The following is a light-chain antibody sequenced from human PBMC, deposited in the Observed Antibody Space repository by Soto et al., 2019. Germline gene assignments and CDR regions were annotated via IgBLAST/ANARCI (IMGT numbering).Light chain of an antibody. Sequence: QSVLTQPPSVSGAPGQRVTISCTGSSSNIGAGYDVHWYQQLPGTAPKLLIYGNSNRPSGVPDRFSGSKSGTSASLAITGLQAEDEADYYCQSYDSILSGLVLFGGGTQLTVL. CDR1: SSNIGAGYD. V-gene: IGLV1-40*01. CDR2: GNS. CDR3: QSYDSILSGLVL. J-gene: IGLJ2*01.